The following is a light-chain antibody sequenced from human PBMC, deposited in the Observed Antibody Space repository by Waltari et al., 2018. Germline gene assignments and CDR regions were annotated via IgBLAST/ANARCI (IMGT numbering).Light chain of an antibody. J-gene: IGKJ1*01. CDR1: QSISSW. Sequence: DIQMTQSPSTLSASVGDRVTITCRASQSISSWLAWYQQKPGKAPKLLIYDASSLESGVPSRFSGSGSGTDFNFTITAVQPEDFATYYCQETYTPPWTFGPGTRLEIK. V-gene: IGKV1-5*01. CDR3: QETYTPPWT. CDR2: DAS.